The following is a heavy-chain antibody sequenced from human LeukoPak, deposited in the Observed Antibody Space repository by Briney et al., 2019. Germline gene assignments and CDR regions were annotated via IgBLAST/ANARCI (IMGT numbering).Heavy chain of an antibody. CDR3: ARGYHGSGSYLLLNY. Sequence: SETLSLTCAVYGGSFSGYYWSWIRQPPGKGLEWIGEINHSGSTNYNPSLKSRVTISVDTSKNQFSLKLSSVTAADTAVYYCARGYHGSGSYLLLNYWGQGTLVTVSS. CDR1: GGSFSGYY. V-gene: IGHV4-34*01. D-gene: IGHD3-10*01. CDR2: INHSGST. J-gene: IGHJ4*02.